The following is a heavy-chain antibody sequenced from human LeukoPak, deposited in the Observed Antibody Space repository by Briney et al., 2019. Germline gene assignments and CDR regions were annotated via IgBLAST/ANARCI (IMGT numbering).Heavy chain of an antibody. CDR2: ISSSSSYI. J-gene: IGHJ4*02. Sequence: VNPGGSLRLSCAASGFTFSSYSMNWVRQAPGKGLEWVSSISSSSSYIYYADSVKGRFTISRDNAKNSLYLQMNSLRAEDTAVYYCARDTSHVGWGVGNWGQGTLVTVSS. V-gene: IGHV3-21*01. CDR3: ARDTSHVGWGVGN. D-gene: IGHD3-10*01. CDR1: GFTFSSYS.